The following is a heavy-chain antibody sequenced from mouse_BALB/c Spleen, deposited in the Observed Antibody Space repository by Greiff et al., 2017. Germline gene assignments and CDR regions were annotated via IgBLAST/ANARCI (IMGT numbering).Heavy chain of an antibody. J-gene: IGHJ4*01. D-gene: IGHD2-1*01. CDR3: ARDRYGNYMDY. Sequence: VKPMESGPGLVAPSQSLSITCTVSGFSLTSYGVHWVRQPPGKGLEWLGVIWAGGSTNYNSALMSRLSISKDNSKSQVFLKMNSLQTDDTAMYYCARDRYGNYMDYWGQGTSVTVSS. CDR1: GFSLTSYG. V-gene: IGHV2-9*02. CDR2: IWAGGST.